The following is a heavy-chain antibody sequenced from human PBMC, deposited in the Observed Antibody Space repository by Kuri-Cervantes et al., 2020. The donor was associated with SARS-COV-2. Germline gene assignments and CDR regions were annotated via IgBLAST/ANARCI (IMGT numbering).Heavy chain of an antibody. CDR3: ARDRYFDYLHVNFFDY. Sequence: SETLSLTCGVSGGTISSVGNSWNWIRQPPGQGLEWIGYIYHSGATLYNPSVKSLVTMSIDKSKTQFSLKLRSVTAADTAVYYCARDRYFDYLHVNFFDYWGQGSLVTVSS. J-gene: IGHJ4*02. V-gene: IGHV4-30-2*01. CDR2: IYHSGAT. D-gene: IGHD3-9*01. CDR1: GGTISSVGNS.